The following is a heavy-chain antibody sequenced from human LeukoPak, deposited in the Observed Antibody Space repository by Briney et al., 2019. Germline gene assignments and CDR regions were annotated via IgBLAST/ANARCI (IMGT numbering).Heavy chain of an antibody. CDR3: ARDQSGSGSYRVFDI. D-gene: IGHD3-10*01. CDR2: INPNSGGT. Sequence: ASVKVSCKASGYTFTGYYMHWVRQAPGQGLEWMGWINPNSGGTNYAQKFQGRVTMTRDTSISTAYMELSRLRSDDTAVYYCARDQSGSGSYRVFDIWGQGTMVTVSS. V-gene: IGHV1-2*02. J-gene: IGHJ3*02. CDR1: GYTFTGYY.